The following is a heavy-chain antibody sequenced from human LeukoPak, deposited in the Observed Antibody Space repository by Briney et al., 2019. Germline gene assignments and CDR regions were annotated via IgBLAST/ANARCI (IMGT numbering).Heavy chain of an antibody. CDR1: GGSISSYY. CDR2: FYYRGSN. Sequence: SETLSLTCTVSGGSISSYYWSWVRQPPGKGLEWIGYFYYRGSNNYNPSLKSRFTISLDTSKNQFSLRLRSVTAADTAVYYCARGYDSSAYYPFNYWGQGTLVTVSS. D-gene: IGHD3-22*01. V-gene: IGHV4-59*12. J-gene: IGHJ4*02. CDR3: ARGYDSSAYYPFNY.